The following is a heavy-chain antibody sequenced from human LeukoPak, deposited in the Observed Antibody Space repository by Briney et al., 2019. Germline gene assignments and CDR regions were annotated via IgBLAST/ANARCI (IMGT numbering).Heavy chain of an antibody. D-gene: IGHD3-22*01. CDR3: ARWGDSSGYFAFDP. J-gene: IGHJ5*02. CDR1: GGSISDHY. Sequence: SSETLSLTCSVSGGSISDHYWSWIRQPPGKGLEWIGHIYYSGGTNYNPSLKSRVTISVDASKNQFSLKLRSVTAADTAVYYCARWGDSSGYFAFDPWGQGTLVTVSS. V-gene: IGHV4-59*11. CDR2: IYYSGGT.